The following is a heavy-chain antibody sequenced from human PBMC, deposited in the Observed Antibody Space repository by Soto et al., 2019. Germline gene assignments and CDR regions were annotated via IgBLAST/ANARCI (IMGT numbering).Heavy chain of an antibody. V-gene: IGHV4-31*03. CDR3: AAKLGTTHYFDF. J-gene: IGHJ4*02. Sequence: SETLSLTCTVSGGSISSGSYYWTWVRQHPVKGLEWIGYIYHTGSTYYNPSLQSRLIMSIDTSKNQFSLHLYSVTAADTAVYFCAAKLGTTHYFDFWGQGSLVTVSS. D-gene: IGHD7-27*01. CDR2: IYHTGST. CDR1: GGSISSGSYY.